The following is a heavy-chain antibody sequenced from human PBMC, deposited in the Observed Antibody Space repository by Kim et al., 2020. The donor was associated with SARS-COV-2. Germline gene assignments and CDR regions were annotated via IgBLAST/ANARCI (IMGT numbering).Heavy chain of an antibody. CDR3: AKDRVLVVATTDLDY. Sequence: ADAVKGRFTISRDNSKNTLYLQMNSLRAEDTAVYYCAKDRVLVVATTDLDYWGQGTLVTVSS. V-gene: IGHV3-23*01. D-gene: IGHD5-12*01. J-gene: IGHJ4*02.